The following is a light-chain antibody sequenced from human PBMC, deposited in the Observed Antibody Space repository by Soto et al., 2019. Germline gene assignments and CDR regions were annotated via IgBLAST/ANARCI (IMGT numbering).Light chain of an antibody. CDR2: DAS. Sequence: DIHMTQSPSTLSASVGDRVTITCRASQSISSRVAWYQQKPGKAPKLLIHDASNLKSGVPSRFSGSGSGTEFTLTISSLQPDDFAAYYCQQFKNYPWTFGQGTKVEIK. CDR1: QSISSR. J-gene: IGKJ1*01. CDR3: QQFKNYPWT. V-gene: IGKV1-5*01.